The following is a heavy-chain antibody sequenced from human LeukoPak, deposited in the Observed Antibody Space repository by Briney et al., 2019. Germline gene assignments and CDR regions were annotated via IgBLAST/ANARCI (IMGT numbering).Heavy chain of an antibody. CDR2: ISSNGGST. CDR1: GFTFSTYA. D-gene: IGHD6-19*01. J-gene: IGHJ4*02. CDR3: ARRAPGFSSGWLDY. V-gene: IGHV3-64*01. Sequence: GGSLRLSCAASGFTFSTYAIHWVRQAPGKGLEYVSAISSNGGSTFYANSVKGRFIVSRDNSKNTLYLQMGSLRAEDLAVYYCARRAPGFSSGWLDYWGQGTLVTVSS.